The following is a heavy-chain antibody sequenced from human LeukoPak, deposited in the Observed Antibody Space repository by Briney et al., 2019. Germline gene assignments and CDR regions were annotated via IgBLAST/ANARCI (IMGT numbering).Heavy chain of an antibody. CDR1: GFIFSNYA. J-gene: IGHJ4*02. D-gene: IGHD6-19*01. CDR2: ISSNGGST. Sequence: PGGSLRLSCSASGFIFSNYAMNWVRQAPGKGLEYVSAISSNGGSTYYADSAKGRFTISRDNSKNTLYLQMSSLRADDTAVYYCVKGKGIAVTSLDYWGQGTLVTVSS. CDR3: VKGKGIAVTSLDY. V-gene: IGHV3-64D*06.